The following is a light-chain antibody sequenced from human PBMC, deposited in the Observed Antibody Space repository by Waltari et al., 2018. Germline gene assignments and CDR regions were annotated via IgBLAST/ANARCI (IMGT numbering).Light chain of an antibody. V-gene: IGKV1-39*01. J-gene: IGKJ1*01. Sequence: DIQMTQSPSSLSASVGDRITITCRASQSISTYLNWYQQKPGKAPKLLIYAASNLQSGVPSRLRGSRSGTEFTLSISSLQPEDFATYYCQQNYYTPWTFGQGTKVEI. CDR3: QQNYYTPWT. CDR1: QSISTY. CDR2: AAS.